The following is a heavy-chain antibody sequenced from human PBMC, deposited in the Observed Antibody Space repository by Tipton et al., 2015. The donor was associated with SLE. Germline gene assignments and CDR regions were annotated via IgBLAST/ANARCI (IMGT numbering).Heavy chain of an antibody. CDR3: ARQPYYESPLDY. D-gene: IGHD3-22*01. J-gene: IGHJ4*02. V-gene: IGHV4-59*08. CDR2: FYGGST. Sequence: TLSLTCTVSGGSINSRYWSWIRQPPGKGLEWIGYFYGGSTSYNPPLRGRVTISGDTSKNQFSLTLNSVTAADTAVYFCARQPYYESPLDYWGQGTLVTVSS. CDR1: GGSINSRY.